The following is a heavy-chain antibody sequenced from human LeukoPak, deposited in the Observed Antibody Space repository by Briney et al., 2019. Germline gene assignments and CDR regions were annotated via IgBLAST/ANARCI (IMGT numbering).Heavy chain of an antibody. CDR1: GGTFSSYA. CDR3: AAYRWDSPDVNGPLNWFDP. V-gene: IGHV1-69*04. CDR2: IIPILGIA. Sequence: GASVKVSCKASGGTFSSYAISWVRQAPGQGLEWMGRIIPILGIANYAQKFQGRVTITADKSTSTAYMELSSLRSEDTAVYYCAAYRWDSPDVNGPLNWFDPWGQGTLVTVSS. J-gene: IGHJ5*02. D-gene: IGHD3-16*02.